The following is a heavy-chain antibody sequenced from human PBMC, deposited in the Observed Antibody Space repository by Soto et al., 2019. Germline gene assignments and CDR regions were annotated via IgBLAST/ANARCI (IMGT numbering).Heavy chain of an antibody. V-gene: IGHV1-69*13. Sequence: KHPQASVKVTCKATGGTFSSYAISWVRQAPGQGLEWMGGIIPIFGTANYAQKFQGRVTITADESTSTAYMELSSLRSEDTAVYYCASPFPGSGEWYFDYWGQGTLVTVSS. CDR3: ASPFPGSGEWYFDY. D-gene: IGHD3-10*01. CDR1: GGTFSSYA. CDR2: IIPIFGTA. J-gene: IGHJ4*02.